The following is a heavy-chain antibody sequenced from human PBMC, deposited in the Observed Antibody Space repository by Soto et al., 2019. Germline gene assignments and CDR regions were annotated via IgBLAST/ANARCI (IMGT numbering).Heavy chain of an antibody. J-gene: IGHJ4*02. CDR1: GGSISSSSYY. D-gene: IGHD3-10*01. CDR2: IYYSGST. V-gene: IGHV4-39*01. CDR3: ARQTQASTMVRGDPRDYFDY. Sequence: QLQLQESGPGLVKPSETLSLTCTVSGGSISSSSYYWGWIRQPPGKGLEWIGSIYYSGSTYYNPSLKSRVTISVDTSKNQFSLKLSSVTAADTAVYYCARQTQASTMVRGDPRDYFDYWGQGTLVTVSS.